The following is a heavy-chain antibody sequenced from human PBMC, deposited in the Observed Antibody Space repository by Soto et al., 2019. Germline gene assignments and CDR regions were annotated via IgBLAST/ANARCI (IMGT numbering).Heavy chain of an antibody. D-gene: IGHD6-6*01. Sequence: QVQLQQWGAGLLKPSETLSLTCAVYGGSFSGYYWSWIRQPPGKGLEWIGEINHSGSTNYNPSLKSRVTISVDTSKNQFSLKLSSVTAAVTAVYYCATTYSSSYSFDYWGQGTLVTVSS. V-gene: IGHV4-34*01. CDR3: ATTYSSSYSFDY. CDR1: GGSFSGYY. J-gene: IGHJ4*02. CDR2: INHSGST.